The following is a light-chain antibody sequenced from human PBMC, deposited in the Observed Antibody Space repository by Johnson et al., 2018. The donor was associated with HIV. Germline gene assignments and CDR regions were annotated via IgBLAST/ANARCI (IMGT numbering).Light chain of an antibody. V-gene: IGLV1-51*01. Sequence: HSVLTQPPSVSAAPGQKVTISCSGSSSNIGNNYVSWYQQLPGTSPKLLIYENKARPSGIPDRFSGSTSATSATLAITGLQPGDEADYYCGTWDSSLYVFVFGSGTKVTVL. J-gene: IGLJ1*01. CDR2: ENK. CDR3: GTWDSSLYVFV. CDR1: SSNIGNNY.